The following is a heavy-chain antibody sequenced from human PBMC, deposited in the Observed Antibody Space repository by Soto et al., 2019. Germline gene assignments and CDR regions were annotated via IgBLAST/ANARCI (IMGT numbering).Heavy chain of an antibody. V-gene: IGHV3-30*18. D-gene: IGHD2-21*02. J-gene: IGHJ3*02. Sequence: QVQLVESGGGVVQPGRSLRLSCAASGFTFSSYGMHWVRQAPGKGLEWVAVISYDGSNKYYADSVKGRFTISRDNSKNTLYLQMNSLRAEDTAVYYCAKLGLVVVPANDAFDIWGQGKMVPVSS. CDR2: ISYDGSNK. CDR3: AKLGLVVVPANDAFDI. CDR1: GFTFSSYG.